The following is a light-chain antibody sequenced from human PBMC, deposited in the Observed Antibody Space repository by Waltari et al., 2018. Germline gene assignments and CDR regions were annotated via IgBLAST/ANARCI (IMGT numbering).Light chain of an antibody. Sequence: QSVLTQPPAASGTPGPRVPISCSGARSNIGNNLISCYQQFPGTAPKLLIYKNYERPSGVPDRFSGSRSGTSASLAISGLRSEDEADYYCASWDDRLSGYVFGPGTKVIVL. V-gene: IGLV1-47*01. CDR3: ASWDDRLSGYV. J-gene: IGLJ1*01. CDR1: RSNIGNNL. CDR2: KNY.